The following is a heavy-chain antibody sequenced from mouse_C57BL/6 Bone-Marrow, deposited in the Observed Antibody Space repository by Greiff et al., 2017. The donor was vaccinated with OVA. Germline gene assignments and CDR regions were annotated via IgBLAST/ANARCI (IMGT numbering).Heavy chain of an antibody. CDR3: ARRTNWAWFAY. V-gene: IGHV1-81*01. CDR2: IYPNSGST. CDR1: GYTFTSYG. J-gene: IGHJ3*01. D-gene: IGHD4-1*01. Sequence: VKLQESGAELARPGASVKLSCKASGYTFTSYGISWVKQRTGQGLEWIGEIYPNSGSTNYNEKFKSKATLTVDKSSSTAYMQLSSLTSEDSAVYYCARRTNWAWFAYWGQGTLVTVSA.